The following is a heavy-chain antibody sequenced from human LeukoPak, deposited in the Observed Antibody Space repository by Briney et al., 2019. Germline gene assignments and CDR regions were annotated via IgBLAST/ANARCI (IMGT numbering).Heavy chain of an antibody. Sequence: GGSLRLSCAASGFTFSSYAMSWVRQAPGKGLEWVSAISGSGGSTYYADSVKGRFTISRDNSKNTLYLQMNSLRAEDTAVYYCAKALLWFGELSSAYFDYWGQGTLVTVSS. V-gene: IGHV3-23*01. CDR2: ISGSGGST. D-gene: IGHD3-10*01. CDR3: AKALLWFGELSSAYFDY. CDR1: GFTFSSYA. J-gene: IGHJ4*02.